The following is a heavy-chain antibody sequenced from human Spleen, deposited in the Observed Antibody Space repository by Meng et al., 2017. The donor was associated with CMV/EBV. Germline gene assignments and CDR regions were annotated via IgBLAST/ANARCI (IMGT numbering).Heavy chain of an antibody. CDR1: GFTFSSSA. V-gene: IGHV3-30-3*01. CDR3: ARDESYSSGRYSNKRVLENGFDP. CDR2: ISSVGSHQ. J-gene: IGHJ5*02. D-gene: IGHD6-19*01. Sequence: GGSLRLSCSASGFTFSSSAMHWVRQAPGKGLEWVAVISSVGSHQYYADSVKGRFTISRDNSKNTLYLQMNSLRAEDTAVYYCARDESYSSGRYSNKRVLENGFDPWGQGTLVTVSS.